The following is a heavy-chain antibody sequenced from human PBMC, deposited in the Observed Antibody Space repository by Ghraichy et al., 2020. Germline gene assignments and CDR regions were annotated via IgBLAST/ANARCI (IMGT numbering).Heavy chain of an antibody. CDR1: GFTFSSYW. V-gene: IGHV3-74*01. CDR3: AREAGAWWHFDL. D-gene: IGHD3-10*01. J-gene: IGHJ2*01. Sequence: GGSLRLSCAASGFTFSSYWMHWVRQAPGKGLVWVSRINSDGSSITYADSVKGRFTISRDNAKNTLYLQMNSLRAEDTAVYYCAREAGAWWHFDLWGRGTLVTVSS. CDR2: INSDGSSI.